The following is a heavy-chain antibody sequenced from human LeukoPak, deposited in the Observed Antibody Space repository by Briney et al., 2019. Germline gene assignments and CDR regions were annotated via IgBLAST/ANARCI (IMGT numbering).Heavy chain of an antibody. D-gene: IGHD1-26*01. CDR2: IKQDGSEK. CDR3: ATTSGPGSTFDY. CDR1: GFTFSTYW. J-gene: IGHJ4*02. Sequence: TGGSLRLSCAASGFTFSTYWMSWGRQAPGKGLEWVAKIKQDGSEKNYVDSVKGRFIISRDNAKNSLYLQMNSLRAEDTAVYYCATTSGPGSTFDYWGQGTLVTVSS. V-gene: IGHV3-7*01.